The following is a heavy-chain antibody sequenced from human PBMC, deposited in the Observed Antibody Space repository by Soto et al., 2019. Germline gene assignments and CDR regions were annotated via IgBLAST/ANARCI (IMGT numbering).Heavy chain of an antibody. CDR2: IYYSGRT. Sequence: SETLSLTCTVSGGSISSSSYYWGWIRQPPGKGLEWIGSIYYSGRTYYNQSPKSRVTISVDTSKNQFSMKLSSVTAEDTAVYYCARHFADSTSKANYYGMDVWGQGTTVTVS. D-gene: IGHD2-2*01. V-gene: IGHV4-39*01. CDR1: GGSISSSSYY. J-gene: IGHJ6*01. CDR3: ARHFADSTSKANYYGMDV.